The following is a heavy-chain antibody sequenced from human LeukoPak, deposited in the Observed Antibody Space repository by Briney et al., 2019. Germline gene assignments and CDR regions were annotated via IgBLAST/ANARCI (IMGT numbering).Heavy chain of an antibody. J-gene: IGHJ4*02. CDR3: ARVPSQGGDYNLDH. D-gene: IGHD2-21*02. CDR1: GYSFTTDW. V-gene: IGHV5-51*01. CDR2: ISPAESDT. Sequence: GESLKISCKAYGYSFTTDWIGWVRQMPGKGLEWMGVISPAESDTRYSPSFQGLVTISADKSISTAYLQWSSLEASDTAMYYCARVPSQGGDYNLDHWGQGTLVTVSS.